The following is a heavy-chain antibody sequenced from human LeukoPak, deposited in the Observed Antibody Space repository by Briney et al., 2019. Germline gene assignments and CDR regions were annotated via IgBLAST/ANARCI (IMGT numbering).Heavy chain of an antibody. V-gene: IGHV3-43*02. J-gene: IGHJ4*02. Sequence: GGSLRLSCAASGFTFDDYAMHWVRQAPGKGLEWVSLISGDGGRTSYADSVKGRFTISRDDSKNSLFLQMNSLRTADTALYYCAKEKFQFFYDSSGYYHNYFDYWGQGTLVTVSS. CDR1: GFTFDDYA. CDR2: ISGDGGRT. CDR3: AKEKFQFFYDSSGYYHNYFDY. D-gene: IGHD3-22*01.